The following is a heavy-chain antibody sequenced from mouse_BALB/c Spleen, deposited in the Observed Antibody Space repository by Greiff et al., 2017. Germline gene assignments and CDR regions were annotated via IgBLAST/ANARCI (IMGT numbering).Heavy chain of an antibody. V-gene: IGHV3-6*02. J-gene: IGHJ3*01. D-gene: IGHD2-4*01. Sequence: DVKLQESGPGLVKPSQSLSLTCSVTGYSITSGYYWNWIRQFPGNKLEWMGYISYDGSNNYNPSLKNRISITRDTSKNQFFLKLNSVTTEDTDTYYCATMITTRGAFAYWGQGTLVTVSA. CDR3: ATMITTRGAFAY. CDR1: GYSITSGYY. CDR2: ISYDGSN.